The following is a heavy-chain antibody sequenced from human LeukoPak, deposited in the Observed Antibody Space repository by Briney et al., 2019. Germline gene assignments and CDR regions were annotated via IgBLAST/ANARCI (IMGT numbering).Heavy chain of an antibody. Sequence: ASVKVSCKASGYTFTSYDINWVRQATGQGLEWMGWMNPNSGNTGYAQKFQGRVTMTRNTSISTAYMELSSLRSEDTAVYYCARGMDTAMVRWYYYYYYMDVWGKGTTVTVSS. CDR3: ARGMDTAMVRWYYYYYYMDV. J-gene: IGHJ6*03. D-gene: IGHD5-18*01. V-gene: IGHV1-8*01. CDR2: MNPNSGNT. CDR1: GYTFTSYD.